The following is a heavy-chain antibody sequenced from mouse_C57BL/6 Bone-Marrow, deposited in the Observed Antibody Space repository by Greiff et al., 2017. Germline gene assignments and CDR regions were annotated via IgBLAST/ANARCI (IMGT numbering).Heavy chain of an antibody. Sequence: EVKVEESEGGLVQPGSSMKLSCTASGFTFSDYYMAWVRQVPEKGLEWVANINYDGSSTYYPDSLQSRFIISRDNAKHILYLQMSSLKSADTATYYCEREGIYSNYGWYLDVWGTGTTVTVSS. V-gene: IGHV5-16*01. J-gene: IGHJ1*03. CDR2: INYDGSST. D-gene: IGHD2-5*01. CDR1: GFTFSDYY. CDR3: EREGIYSNYGWYLDV.